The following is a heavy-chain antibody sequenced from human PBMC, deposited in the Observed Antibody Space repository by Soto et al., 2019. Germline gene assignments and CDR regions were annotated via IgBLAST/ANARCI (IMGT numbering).Heavy chain of an antibody. CDR2: IKPDNGDT. D-gene: IGHD5-12*01. CDR3: ATSYDSGFDP. V-gene: IGHV1-18*04. Sequence: QLQLVQSGAEVERPGASVRVSCKAYGYPFSKSGITGIRQAPGQGLEWMGWIKPDNGDTNYAQKFQGRVTMTTDTSSNTAYMELRSLRSDDTAVYYCATSYDSGFDPWGQGTLVSVSS. CDR1: GYPFSKSG. J-gene: IGHJ5*02.